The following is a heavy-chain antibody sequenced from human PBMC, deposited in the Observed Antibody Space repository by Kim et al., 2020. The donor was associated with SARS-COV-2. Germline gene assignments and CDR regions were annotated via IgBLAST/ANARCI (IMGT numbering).Heavy chain of an antibody. Sequence: GGSLRLSCAASGFTFSSYAMHWVRQAPGKGLEWVAVISYDGSNKYYADSVKGRFTISRDNSKNTLYLQMNSLRAEDTAVYYCARVPVRGADYWGQGTLVTVSS. J-gene: IGHJ4*02. D-gene: IGHD3-22*01. CDR1: GFTFSSYA. CDR2: ISYDGSNK. CDR3: ARVPVRGADY. V-gene: IGHV3-30-3*01.